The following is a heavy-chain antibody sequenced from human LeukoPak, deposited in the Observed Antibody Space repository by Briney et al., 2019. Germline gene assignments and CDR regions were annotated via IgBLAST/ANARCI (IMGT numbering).Heavy chain of an antibody. CDR2: ISYDGSNK. Sequence: GRSLRLSYAASGFTFSSYAMHWVRQAPGKGLEWVAVISYDGSNKYYADSVKGRFTISRDNSKNTLYLQMNSLRAEDTAVYYCARDRYCSGGSCYSDAFDIWGQGTMVTVSS. V-gene: IGHV3-30*04. CDR1: GFTFSSYA. D-gene: IGHD2-15*01. CDR3: ARDRYCSGGSCYSDAFDI. J-gene: IGHJ3*02.